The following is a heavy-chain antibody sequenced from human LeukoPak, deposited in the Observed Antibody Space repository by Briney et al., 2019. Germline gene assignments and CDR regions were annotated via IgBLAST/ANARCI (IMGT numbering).Heavy chain of an antibody. D-gene: IGHD3-3*01. CDR1: GFTFSSYG. Sequence: GGSLRLSCAASGFTFSSYGMHWVRQAPGKGLEWVAVIWYDGSNKYYADPVKGRFTISRDTSKNTLYLQMNSLRAEDTAVYYCARASITYDFWSGYFFYYYYGMDVWGQGTTVTVSS. V-gene: IGHV3-33*01. CDR3: ARASITYDFWSGYFFYYYYGMDV. J-gene: IGHJ6*02. CDR2: IWYDGSNK.